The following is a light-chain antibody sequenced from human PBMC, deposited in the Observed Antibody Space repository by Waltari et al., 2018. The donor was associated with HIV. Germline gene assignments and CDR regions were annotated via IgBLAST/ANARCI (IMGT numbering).Light chain of an antibody. Sequence: DIVMTQSPLSLPVTPGEPASISCRSSQSLLHSNGYNYLYWYLQKPGQSPQLLIYLGSNRASGVPDRFSGSGSGTDFTLKISRVEAEDVGVYYCMQALQTPRTFGGGTKVEIK. CDR3: MQALQTPRT. CDR2: LGS. V-gene: IGKV2-28*01. J-gene: IGKJ4*01. CDR1: QSLLHSNGYNY.